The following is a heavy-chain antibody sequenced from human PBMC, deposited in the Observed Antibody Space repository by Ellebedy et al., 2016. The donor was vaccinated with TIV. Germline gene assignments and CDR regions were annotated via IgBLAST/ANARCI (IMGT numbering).Heavy chain of an antibody. Sequence: MLGGSLRLSCTVSGGSISSYYWSWIRQPPGKGLEWIGYIYYSGSTNYNPSLKSRVTISVDTSKNQFSLKLSSVTAADTAVYYCARLYDFYYYGMDVWGQGTTVTVSS. V-gene: IGHV4-59*01. CDR2: IYYSGST. D-gene: IGHD3-3*01. CDR3: ARLYDFYYYGMDV. J-gene: IGHJ6*02. CDR1: GGSISSYY.